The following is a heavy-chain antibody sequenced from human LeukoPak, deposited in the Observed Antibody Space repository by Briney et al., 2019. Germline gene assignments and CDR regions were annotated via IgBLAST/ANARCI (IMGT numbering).Heavy chain of an antibody. V-gene: IGHV1-2*02. CDR2: INPNSGGT. J-gene: IGHJ4*02. Sequence: EASVKVSCKASGYTFTGYYMYWVRQAPGQGLEWMGWINPNSGGTSYAQKFQGRVTMTRDTSISTAYMELSRLRSDDTAVYYRAREGTYYYGSGSHYYFDYWGQGTLVTVSS. CDR1: GYTFTGYY. D-gene: IGHD3-10*01. CDR3: AREGTYYYGSGSHYYFDY.